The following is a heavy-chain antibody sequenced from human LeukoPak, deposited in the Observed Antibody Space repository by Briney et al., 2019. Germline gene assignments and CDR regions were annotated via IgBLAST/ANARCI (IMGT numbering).Heavy chain of an antibody. D-gene: IGHD2-2*01. CDR3: AESGVVPAAPDY. CDR2: DRSNK. J-gene: IGHJ4*02. CDR1: GFTFSNYG. Sequence: GGSLRLSCAASGFTFSNYGMHWVRQAPGKGLEWVAYDRSNKYYADSVKGRFTISRDNSKNTLYLQMNSLRPEDTAVYYCAESGVVPAAPDYWGQGTLVTVSS. V-gene: IGHV3-30*02.